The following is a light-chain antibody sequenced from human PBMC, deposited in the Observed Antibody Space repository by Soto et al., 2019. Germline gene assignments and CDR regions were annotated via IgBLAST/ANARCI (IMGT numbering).Light chain of an antibody. V-gene: IGLV1-44*01. CDR1: SSDIGTNA. J-gene: IGLJ2*01. Sequence: QSVLTQPPSASGTPGQRVTISCSGSSSDIGTNAVNWYQQLPGTAPKLVIFNNDQRPSGVPDRFSGTKSGTSASLAISGLQSEDEADYYCAAWEDSLIGLGVVFGGGTKVTVL. CDR2: NND. CDR3: AAWEDSLIGLGVV.